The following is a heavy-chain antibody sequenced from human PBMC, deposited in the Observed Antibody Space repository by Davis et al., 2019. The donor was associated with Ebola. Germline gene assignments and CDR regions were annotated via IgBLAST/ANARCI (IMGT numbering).Heavy chain of an antibody. CDR2: IYYSGST. CDR3: ARAGKWLLPPFDS. V-gene: IGHV4-30-4*01. D-gene: IGHD3-22*01. J-gene: IGHJ4*02. CDR1: DGSITNDDYN. Sequence: PSETLSLTCTVSDGSITNDDYNWSWIRQSPGKGLKWLGHIYYSGSTSYNPSLESRLIISIDMSRNRFSLQLTSVTAADTAVYYCARAGKWLLPPFDSWGPGTLVTVSA.